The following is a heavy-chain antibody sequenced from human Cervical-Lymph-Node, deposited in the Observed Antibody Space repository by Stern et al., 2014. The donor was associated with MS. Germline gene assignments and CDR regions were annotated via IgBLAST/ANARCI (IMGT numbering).Heavy chain of an antibody. D-gene: IGHD2-8*02. Sequence: VQLVESGAEVKQPGSSVKVSCKASGGTFHSYALRWMRQAPGQGLEWMGGIIPALGITNYAQDYRGRLTINADRITTTVYMELRSLRSEDTAIYFCARDAGGVDIWGQGTRVTVS. CDR2: IIPALGIT. CDR1: GGTFHSYA. J-gene: IGHJ3*02. V-gene: IGHV1-69*09. CDR3: ARDAGGVDI.